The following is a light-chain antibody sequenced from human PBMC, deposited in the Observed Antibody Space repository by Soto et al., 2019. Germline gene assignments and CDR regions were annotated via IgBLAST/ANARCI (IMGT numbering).Light chain of an antibody. J-gene: IGKJ4*01. V-gene: IGKV3-20*01. CDR3: QQYGSSPRLT. Sequence: EIVMTQSPATLSVSPGERATLSCRASQTVGINLAWYQQKPGQAPRLLIYGASSRATGIPDRFSGSGSGTDFTLTISRLEPEDFAVYYCQQYGSSPRLTFGGGTKVDIK. CDR1: QTVGIN. CDR2: GAS.